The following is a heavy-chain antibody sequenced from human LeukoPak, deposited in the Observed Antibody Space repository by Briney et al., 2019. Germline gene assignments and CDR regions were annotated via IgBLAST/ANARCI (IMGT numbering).Heavy chain of an antibody. CDR3: ARARGFPMVRGVHPGPYFDY. J-gene: IGHJ4*02. D-gene: IGHD3-10*01. CDR2: ISSSGSTI. CDR1: GFTFSDYY. V-gene: IGHV3-11*04. Sequence: PGGSLRLSCAASGFTFSDYYMSWIRQAPGKGLEWVSYISSSGSTIYYADSVKGRFTISRDNAKNSLYLQMNSLRAEDTAVYYCARARGFPMVRGVHPGPYFDYWGQGTLVTVSS.